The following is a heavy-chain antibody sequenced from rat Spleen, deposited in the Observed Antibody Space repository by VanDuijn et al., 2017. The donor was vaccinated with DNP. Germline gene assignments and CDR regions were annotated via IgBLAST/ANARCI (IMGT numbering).Heavy chain of an antibody. J-gene: IGHJ2*01. CDR2: ISSGAGNP. D-gene: IGHD1-1*01. CDR3: TTQPGRNYYSGDVGYFDY. Sequence: EVQLVESGGDLVQPGRSLTLSCVASGFTFNNYWMTWIRQIPGKGLEWIASISSGAGNPHYSDSVKGRFTISKDAAKNTLYLQMDSLRSEDTATYYCTTQPGRNYYSGDVGYFDYWGQGLIVTVSS. V-gene: IGHV5-31*01. CDR1: GFTFNNYW.